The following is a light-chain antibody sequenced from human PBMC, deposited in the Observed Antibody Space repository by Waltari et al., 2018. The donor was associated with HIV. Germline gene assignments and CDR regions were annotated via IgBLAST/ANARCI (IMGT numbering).Light chain of an antibody. V-gene: IGLV1-40*01. CDR1: SSNIAAVYH. J-gene: IGLJ1*01. CDR3: QSHDSSLSGYV. Sequence: QSVLTQPPSVSGAPGQRVTISCTGSSSNIAAVYHVHWYQQLPGTAPKLLIYGNSNRPSGVPDRFSGSKSGTSASLAITGLQAEDEADYHCQSHDSSLSGYVFGTGTKVTVL. CDR2: GNS.